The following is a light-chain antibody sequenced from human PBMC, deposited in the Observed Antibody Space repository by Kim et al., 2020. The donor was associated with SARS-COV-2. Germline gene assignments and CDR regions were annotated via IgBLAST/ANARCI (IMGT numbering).Light chain of an antibody. CDR2: GAS. J-gene: IGKJ4*01. V-gene: IGKV3-20*01. CDR3: QQYGSSPLT. CDR1: HRVSSNY. Sequence: EIELTQSPGTLSLSPGERATLSCRASHRVSSNYLAWYQQKPGQAPRLLIYGASSRATGIPDRFSGSGSGTDFTLTISRLEPEDFAVFYCQQYGSSPLTFGGGTKVDIK.